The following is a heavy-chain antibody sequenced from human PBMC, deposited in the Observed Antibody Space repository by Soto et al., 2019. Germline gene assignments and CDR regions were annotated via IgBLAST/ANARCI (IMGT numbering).Heavy chain of an antibody. J-gene: IGHJ5*02. V-gene: IGHV4-39*01. D-gene: IGHD5-18*01. CDR2: IYYSGST. Sequence: PSETLSLTCTVSGGSISSSSYYWGWIRQPPGKGLEWIGSIYYSGSTYYNPSLKSRVTISVDTSKNQFSLKLSSVTAADTAVYYCARLRGYGNWFDPWGQGTLVTVSS. CDR3: ARLRGYGNWFDP. CDR1: GGSISSSSYY.